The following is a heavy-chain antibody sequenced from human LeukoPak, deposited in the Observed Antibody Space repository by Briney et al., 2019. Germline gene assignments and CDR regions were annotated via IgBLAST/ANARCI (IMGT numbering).Heavy chain of an antibody. V-gene: IGHV4-61*09. Sequence: PSETLSLTCTVSGDSLTIGSRYWSWIRQPAGKGLEWSVHFYSSTRTTYNPSLESRVTISGDTPKNQFSLKLDSVTAADTAVYFCARCMSELDYGDYAYYYHMDVWGKGTTVTVSS. CDR3: ARCMSELDYGDYAYYYHMDV. D-gene: IGHD4-17*01. J-gene: IGHJ6*04. CDR1: GDSLTIGSRY. CDR2: FYSSTRT.